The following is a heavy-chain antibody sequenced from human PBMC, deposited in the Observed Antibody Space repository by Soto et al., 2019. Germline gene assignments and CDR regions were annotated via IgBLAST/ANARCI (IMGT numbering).Heavy chain of an antibody. J-gene: IGHJ4*02. D-gene: IGHD2-2*01. CDR2: ITSSSVTM. Sequence: LRLSCAASGFTFSTHSMNWVRQAPGKGLEWISYITSSSVTMYADSVKGRFTISRDNAKNSLYLQMNSLRVEDTAVYFCVGEVGFQLIYWGQGTLVTVSS. CDR3: VGEVGFQLIY. CDR1: GFTFSTHS. V-gene: IGHV3-48*01.